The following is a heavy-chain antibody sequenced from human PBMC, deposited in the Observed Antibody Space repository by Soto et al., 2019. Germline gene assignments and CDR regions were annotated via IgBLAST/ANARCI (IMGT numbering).Heavy chain of an antibody. CDR2: ISYDGSNK. J-gene: IGHJ6*02. D-gene: IGHD3-10*01. Sequence: PGGSLRLSCAASGFTFSSYGMHWVRQAPGKGLEWVAVISYDGSNKYYADSVKGRFTISRDNSKNTLYLQMNSLGAEDTAVYYGAKDAGGGYGMDVWGQGTTVTVSS. V-gene: IGHV3-30*18. CDR1: GFTFSSYG. CDR3: AKDAGGGYGMDV.